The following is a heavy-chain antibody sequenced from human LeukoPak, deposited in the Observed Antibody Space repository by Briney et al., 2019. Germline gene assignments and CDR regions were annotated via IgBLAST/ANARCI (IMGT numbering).Heavy chain of an antibody. Sequence: GGSLRPSCAASGFTFSSYWMSWVRQAPGKGLEWVANIKQDGSEKYYVDSVKGRFTISRDNAKNSLYLQMNSLRAEDTAVYYCARVRGSYYYYYYMDVWGKGTTVTVSS. D-gene: IGHD1-26*01. V-gene: IGHV3-7*01. CDR3: ARVRGSYYYYYYMDV. CDR2: IKQDGSEK. J-gene: IGHJ6*03. CDR1: GFTFSSYW.